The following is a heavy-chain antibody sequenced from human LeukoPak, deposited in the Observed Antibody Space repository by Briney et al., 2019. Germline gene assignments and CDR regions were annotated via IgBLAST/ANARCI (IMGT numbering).Heavy chain of an antibody. D-gene: IGHD6-13*01. V-gene: IGHV3-23*01. CDR3: AKDLGYSSSWYDGDY. J-gene: IGHJ4*02. CDR2: ISGSGGST. CDR1: GFTFSSYA. Sequence: GGSLRLSCAASGFTFSSYAMSWVRQAPGKGLEWVSAISGSGGSTYYADSVKGRFTISRDNSKNTLYLQMNSLRAKDTAVYYCAKDLGYSSSWYDGDYWGQGTLVTVSS.